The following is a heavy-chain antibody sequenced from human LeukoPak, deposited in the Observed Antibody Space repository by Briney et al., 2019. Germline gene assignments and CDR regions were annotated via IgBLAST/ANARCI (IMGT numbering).Heavy chain of an antibody. J-gene: IGHJ4*02. CDR3: ARGALGSFFENESFDY. Sequence: SQTLSLTCTVSGGSISSGSYYWSWIRQPAGKGLEWIGRIYTSGSTNYNPSLKGRVTISVDTSKNQFSLKLSSVTAADTAVYYCARGALGSFFENESFDYWGQGTLVTVSS. D-gene: IGHD3-3*01. CDR1: GGSISSGSYY. V-gene: IGHV4-61*02. CDR2: IYTSGST.